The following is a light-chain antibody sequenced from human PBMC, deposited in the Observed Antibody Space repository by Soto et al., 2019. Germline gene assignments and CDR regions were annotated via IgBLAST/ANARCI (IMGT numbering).Light chain of an antibody. CDR1: QGISTY. CDR2: AAS. J-gene: IGKJ1*01. CDR3: RQSYSTTWT. V-gene: IGKV1-39*01. Sequence: DIQMNQSPSSLSASVGDRVTITCRASQGISTYLNWYQQKPGKAPKLLIYAASSLQSGVPSRFSGSGSETDFTLTISSLQPEDFATYSCRQSYSTTWTFGQGTKV.